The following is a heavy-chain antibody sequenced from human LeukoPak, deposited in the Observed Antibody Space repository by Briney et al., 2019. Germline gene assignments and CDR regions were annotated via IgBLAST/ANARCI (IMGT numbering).Heavy chain of an antibody. J-gene: IGHJ6*04. CDR1: AGSFSGYY. Sequence: SETLSLTCGVYAGSFSGYYWNWIRQPPGKGLEWIGEINHSGSTKYNPSLKSRVSKSVGTTKKQTSLKLSSVTAADTGVYYCARGRDLWFGDTEGYGRDVWGNGNTVTVSS. CDR2: INHSGST. V-gene: IGHV4-34*01. D-gene: IGHD3-10*01. CDR3: ARGRDLWFGDTEGYGRDV.